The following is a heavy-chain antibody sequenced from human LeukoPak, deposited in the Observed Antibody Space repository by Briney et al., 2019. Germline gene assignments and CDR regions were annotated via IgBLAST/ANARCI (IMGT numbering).Heavy chain of an antibody. Sequence: GASVKVSCKASGYTFTGCYMHWVRQAPGQGLEWMGWINPNSGGTNYAQKFQGRVTMTRDTSISTAYMKLSRLRSDDTAVYYCARAVSRVVPADWGQGTLVTVSS. CDR1: GYTFTGCY. J-gene: IGHJ4*02. D-gene: IGHD2-2*01. CDR3: ARAVSRVVPAD. CDR2: INPNSGGT. V-gene: IGHV1-2*02.